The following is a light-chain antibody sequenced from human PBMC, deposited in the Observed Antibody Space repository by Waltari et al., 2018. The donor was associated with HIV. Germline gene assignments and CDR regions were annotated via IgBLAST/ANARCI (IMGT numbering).Light chain of an antibody. Sequence: SYVLTQPPSVSVAPGQPARITCGGNNIGSKSVNWYQQKPGQAPVLVVYDDSDRPSGIPARFSGSNSGNTATLTISRVEAGDEADYYCQVWDSSSDLVFGGGTKLTVL. V-gene: IGLV3-21*02. J-gene: IGLJ3*02. CDR2: DDS. CDR3: QVWDSSSDLV. CDR1: NIGSKS.